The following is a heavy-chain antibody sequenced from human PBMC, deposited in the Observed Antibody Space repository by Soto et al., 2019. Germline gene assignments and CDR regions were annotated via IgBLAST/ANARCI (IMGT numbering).Heavy chain of an antibody. Sequence: EVQLVESGGGLVQPGGSLRLSCAASGFSLTSYTMNWVRQAPGKGLEWVSYISITGTTIHYADAVRGRFTISRDNGRNSLFLQMNSLRDEDTGIYYCARDPSGGYNYLDSWGQGTLVTVSS. CDR1: GFSLTSYT. J-gene: IGHJ4*02. D-gene: IGHD6-19*01. V-gene: IGHV3-48*02. CDR2: ISITGTTI. CDR3: ARDPSGGYNYLDS.